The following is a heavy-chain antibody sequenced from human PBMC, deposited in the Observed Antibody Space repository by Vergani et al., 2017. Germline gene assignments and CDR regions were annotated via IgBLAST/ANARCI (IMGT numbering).Heavy chain of an antibody. CDR2: ISAYNGNT. CDR3: ARGMSRLRLGELSSYTFDY. CDR1: GYTFTSYG. Sequence: QVQLVQSGAEVKKPGASVKVSCKASGYTFTSYGISWVRQAPGQGLEWMGWISAYNGNTNYAQKLQGRDTMTTDTSTSTAYMELRSLRSDDTAVYYCARGMSRLRLGELSSYTFDYWGQGTLVTVSS. V-gene: IGHV1-18*04. D-gene: IGHD3-16*02. J-gene: IGHJ4*02.